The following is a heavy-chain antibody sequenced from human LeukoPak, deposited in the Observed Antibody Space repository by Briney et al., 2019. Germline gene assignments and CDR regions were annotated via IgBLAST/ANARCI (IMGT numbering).Heavy chain of an antibody. V-gene: IGHV3-23*01. D-gene: IGHD3-16*01. CDR2: ISSSGDSK. Sequence: GGSLRLSCAASGFTFNNYALSWVRQAPGKGLEWVSAISSSGDSKQYAESVKGRFTISRDNSKNTLYLQMNSLRAEDTAVYYCAGEIGWFDPWGQGTLVTVSS. J-gene: IGHJ5*02. CDR3: AGEIGWFDP. CDR1: GFTFNNYA.